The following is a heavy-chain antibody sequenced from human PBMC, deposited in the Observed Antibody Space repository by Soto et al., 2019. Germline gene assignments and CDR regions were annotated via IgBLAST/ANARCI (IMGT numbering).Heavy chain of an antibody. CDR3: AREVIPLTTDWYFDL. Sequence: PSETLSLTCTVSGGSISGGVGGLYYWSWIRQPPGKGLEWIGYIYDSGSTYYNPSLKSRVTISVDTSKNQFSLRLSSVTAADTAVYHCAREVIPLTTDWYFDLWGRGTLVTVSS. V-gene: IGHV4-30-4*01. D-gene: IGHD4-17*01. CDR2: IYDSGST. CDR1: GGSISGGVGGLYY. J-gene: IGHJ2*01.